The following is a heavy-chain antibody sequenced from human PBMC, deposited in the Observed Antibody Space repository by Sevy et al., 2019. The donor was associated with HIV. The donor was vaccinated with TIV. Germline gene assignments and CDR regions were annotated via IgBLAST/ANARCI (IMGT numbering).Heavy chain of an antibody. CDR2: IVVGSGNT. CDR3: AAPIDTAMVEQYYYYGMDV. Sequence: ASVKVSCKASGFTFTSSAVQWVRQARGQRLEWIGCIVVGSGNTNYAQKFQERVTITRDMSTSTAYMELSSLRSEDTAVYYCAAPIDTAMVEQYYYYGMDVWGQGTTVTVSS. J-gene: IGHJ6*02. V-gene: IGHV1-58*01. CDR1: GFTFTSSA. D-gene: IGHD5-18*01.